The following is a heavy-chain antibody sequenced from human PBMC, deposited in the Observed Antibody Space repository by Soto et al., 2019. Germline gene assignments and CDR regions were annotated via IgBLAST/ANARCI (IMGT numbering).Heavy chain of an antibody. D-gene: IGHD2-15*01. J-gene: IGHJ5*02. Sequence: KASETLSLTCTVSGYSISSGYHWAWIRQPPGKGLEWLGSVHYSGNAYYNPSLKSRLTISVDKSKNQFSLNLSSVTAADTAVYCCARQDRVVAEGRWFDPWGQGTLVTVSS. CDR2: VHYSGNA. CDR3: ARQDRVVAEGRWFDP. CDR1: GYSISSGYH. V-gene: IGHV4-38-2*02.